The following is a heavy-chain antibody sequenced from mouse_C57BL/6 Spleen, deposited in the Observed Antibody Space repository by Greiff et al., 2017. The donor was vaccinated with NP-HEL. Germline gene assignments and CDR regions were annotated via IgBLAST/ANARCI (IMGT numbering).Heavy chain of an antibody. CDR3: ARKTQATAMDY. CDR1: GYAFSSYW. D-gene: IGHD3-2*02. Sequence: VKVVESGAELVKPGASVKISCKASGYAFSSYWMNWVKQRPGKGLEWIGQIYPGDGDTNYNGKFKGKATLTADKSSSTAYMQLSSLTSEDSAVYFCARKTQATAMDYWGQGTSVTVSS. J-gene: IGHJ4*01. CDR2: IYPGDGDT. V-gene: IGHV1-80*01.